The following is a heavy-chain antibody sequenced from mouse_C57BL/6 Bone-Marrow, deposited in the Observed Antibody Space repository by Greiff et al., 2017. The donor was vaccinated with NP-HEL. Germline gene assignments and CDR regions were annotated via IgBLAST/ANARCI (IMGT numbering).Heavy chain of an antibody. Sequence: DVQLQESGPGLVKPSQSLSLTCSVTGYSITSGYYWNWIRQFPGNKLEWMGYISYDGSNNYNPSLKNRISITRDTSKNQFFLKLNSVTTEDTATYYCARDYDGAYWGQGTLVTVSA. D-gene: IGHD2-12*01. CDR1: GYSITSGYY. CDR2: ISYDGSN. J-gene: IGHJ3*01. V-gene: IGHV3-6*01. CDR3: ARDYDGAY.